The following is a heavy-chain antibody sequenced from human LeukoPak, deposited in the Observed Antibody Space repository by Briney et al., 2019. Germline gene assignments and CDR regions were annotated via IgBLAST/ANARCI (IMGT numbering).Heavy chain of an antibody. J-gene: IGHJ5*02. Sequence: GGSLRLSCAASGFTFSSYSMHWVRQAPGKGLEWVSYISSSSSTIYYADSVKGRFTISRDNAKNSLYLQMNSRRAEDTAVYYCARDGIAARLIRTGDNWFDPWGQGTLVTVSS. D-gene: IGHD6-6*01. CDR2: ISSSSSTI. V-gene: IGHV3-48*01. CDR1: GFTFSSYS. CDR3: ARDGIAARLIRTGDNWFDP.